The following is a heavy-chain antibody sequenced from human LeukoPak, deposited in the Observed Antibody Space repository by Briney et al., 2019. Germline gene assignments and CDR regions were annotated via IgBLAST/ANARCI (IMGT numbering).Heavy chain of an antibody. V-gene: IGHV3-21*01. J-gene: IGHJ6*03. CDR1: GFTFSSYS. CDR2: ISSSSSYI. CDR3: AKDRAVVIPRYYMDV. Sequence: GGSLRLSCAASGFTFSSYSMNWVRQAPGKGLEWVSSISSSSSYIYYADSVKGRFTISRDNSKNTLYLQMNSLRAEDTAVYYCAKDRAVVIPRYYMDVWGKGTTVTVSS. D-gene: IGHD4-23*01.